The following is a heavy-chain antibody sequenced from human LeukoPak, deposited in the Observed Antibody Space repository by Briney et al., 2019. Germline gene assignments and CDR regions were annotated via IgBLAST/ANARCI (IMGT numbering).Heavy chain of an antibody. V-gene: IGHV3-20*01. CDR1: GFTLDDYG. D-gene: IGHD6-13*01. CDR2: INWNAGST. J-gene: IGHJ3*02. Sequence: QPGGSLRLSCAASGFTLDDYGMSCVRQAPGKGLEWVSGINWNAGSTGYADSVKGRFTISRDNAKNSLYLQMNSLRAEDTALYHCARDLYSSSWSDAFDIWGQGTMVTVSS. CDR3: ARDLYSSSWSDAFDI.